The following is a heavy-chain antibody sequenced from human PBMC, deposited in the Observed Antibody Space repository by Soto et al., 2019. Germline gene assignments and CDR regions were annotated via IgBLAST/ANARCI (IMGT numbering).Heavy chain of an antibody. D-gene: IGHD4-4*01. CDR3: TRRVRSTGLLDY. V-gene: IGHV4-39*01. CDR2: VYYTGST. Sequence: QLQLRESGPGLVKPSETLSLTCTVSGNSISGTSSFWAWIRQPPGKNMEWIGHVYYTGSTYYNSSLKSRVSISIDTSKNQFSLSLNSVTAADTAVYYCTRRVRSTGLLDYWGQGALVTVSS. J-gene: IGHJ4*02. CDR1: GNSISGTSSF.